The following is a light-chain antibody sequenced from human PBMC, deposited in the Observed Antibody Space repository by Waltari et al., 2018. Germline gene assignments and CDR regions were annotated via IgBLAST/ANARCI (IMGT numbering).Light chain of an antibody. J-gene: IGKJ4*01. V-gene: IGKV3-20*01. Sequence: CEANHYINGSRVTWYPQRPGPAASLLIYCASSTATGIPDRFTGSGSGTEFTLTIIRLEPEGSAVYDCQQYDGSVVTFEGGTKVEIK. CDR3: QQYDGSVVT. CDR2: CAS. CDR1: HYINGSR.